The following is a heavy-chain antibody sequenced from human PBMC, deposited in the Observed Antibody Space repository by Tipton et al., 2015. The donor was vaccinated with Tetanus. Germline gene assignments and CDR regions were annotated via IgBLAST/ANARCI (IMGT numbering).Heavy chain of an antibody. D-gene: IGHD6-6*01. CDR3: ARDQARGARGWNYFDS. CDR2: IYFSGST. CDR1: GGSLSRGGYY. V-gene: IGHV4-31*03. Sequence: LVKPTQTLSLTCTVSGGSLSRGGYYWTWIRQNPGKGLEWIGDIYFSGSTYYNPSLKSRVTISVDTSKNRLSLRLNSVTAADTAVYYCARDQARGARGWNYFDSWGQGTLVTVSS. J-gene: IGHJ4*02.